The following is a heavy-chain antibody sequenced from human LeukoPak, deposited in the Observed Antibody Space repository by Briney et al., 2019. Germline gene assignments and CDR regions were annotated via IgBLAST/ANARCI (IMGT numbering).Heavy chain of an antibody. CDR3: ARGTSPGYSYGYAVDY. CDR1: GFTFSSYS. CDR2: ISSSSSYI. V-gene: IGHV3-21*01. D-gene: IGHD5-18*01. J-gene: IGHJ4*02. Sequence: GGSLRLSCAASGFTFSSYSMNWDRQAPGKGLEWVSSISSSSSYIYYADSVKGRFTISRDNAKNSLYLQMNSLRAEDTAVYYCARGTSPGYSYGYAVDYWGQGTLVTVSS.